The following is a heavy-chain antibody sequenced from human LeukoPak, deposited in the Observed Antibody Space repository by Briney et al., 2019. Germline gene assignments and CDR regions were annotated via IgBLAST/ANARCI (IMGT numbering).Heavy chain of an antibody. CDR3: ATGGRDSSGYYPDAFDI. CDR1: GGTFSSYA. Sequence: SVKVSCKASGGTFSSYAISWVRQAPGQGREWMGGIIPIFGTANYAQKFQGRVTITTDESTGTAYMELSSLRSEDTAVYYCATGGRDSSGYYPDAFDIWGQGTMVTVSS. J-gene: IGHJ3*02. D-gene: IGHD3-22*01. CDR2: IIPIFGTA. V-gene: IGHV1-69*05.